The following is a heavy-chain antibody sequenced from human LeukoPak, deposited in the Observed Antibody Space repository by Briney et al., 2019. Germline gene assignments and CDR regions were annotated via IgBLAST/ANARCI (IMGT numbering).Heavy chain of an antibody. CDR3: ARDPLSVTTIAEDY. J-gene: IGHJ4*02. D-gene: IGHD4-17*01. CDR1: GYTFTGYY. CDR2: INPNSGGT. Sequence: GASVKVSCKASGYTFTGYYMHWVRQAPGQGLEWMGWINPNSGGTNYAQKFQGRVTMTRDTSISTAYMELSRLRSDDTAVYYCARDPLSVTTIAEDYWGQGTLVTVSS. V-gene: IGHV1-2*02.